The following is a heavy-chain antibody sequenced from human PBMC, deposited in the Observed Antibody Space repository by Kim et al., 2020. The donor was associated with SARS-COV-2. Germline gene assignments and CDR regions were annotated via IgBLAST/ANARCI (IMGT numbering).Heavy chain of an antibody. CDR2: GST. D-gene: IGHD2-21*01. CDR3: ARGLIPDY. Sequence: GSTHYNPSLKRRVTISVDTSKNQFSLKLSSVTAADTAVYYCARGLIPDYWGQGTLVTVSS. V-gene: IGHV4-34*01. J-gene: IGHJ4*02.